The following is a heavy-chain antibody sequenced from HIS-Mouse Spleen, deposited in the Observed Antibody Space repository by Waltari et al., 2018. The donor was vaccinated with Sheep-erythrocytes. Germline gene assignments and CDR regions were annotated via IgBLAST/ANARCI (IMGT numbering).Heavy chain of an antibody. Sequence: QVQLQESGPGLVKPSETLSLTCTVSGGSISSYYWSWIRQPPGKGLEWIGYIYYSGSTNYHPSLESRVTISVDTSKNQFSLKLSSVTAADTAVYYCARLELGQFDYWGQGTLVTVSS. D-gene: IGHD1-26*01. J-gene: IGHJ4*02. CDR3: ARLELGQFDY. CDR2: IYYSGST. CDR1: GGSISSYY. V-gene: IGHV4-59*08.